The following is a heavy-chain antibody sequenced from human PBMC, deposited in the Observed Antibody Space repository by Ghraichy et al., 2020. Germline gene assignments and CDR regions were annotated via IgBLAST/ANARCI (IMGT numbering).Heavy chain of an antibody. CDR2: INTNTGSP. CDR1: GYNFTNYA. V-gene: IGHV7-4-1*01. CDR3: ARGGGVTTILAH. D-gene: IGHD5-12*01. J-gene: IGHJ4*02. Sequence: ASVKVSCKASGYNFTNYAMNWVRQAPGLGLEWMGWINTNTGSPTFAQGFTGRFVFSLDTSASTAYLQIDSLKAEDTALYYCARGGGVTTILAHWGQGTLVSVSS.